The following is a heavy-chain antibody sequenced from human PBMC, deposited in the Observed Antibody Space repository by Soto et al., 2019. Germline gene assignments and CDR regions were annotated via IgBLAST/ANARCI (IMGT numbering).Heavy chain of an antibody. J-gene: IGHJ4*02. Sequence: EVQLVESGGGLVQPGGSLRLSCAASGFPFSTYEMNWVRQAPGKGLEWVSHISGSGSSIYYADSVKGRFTISRDNAKNSLYLQMNSLREEDTAVYYCSSEWYQCAGWGQGTLVTVSS. V-gene: IGHV3-48*03. D-gene: IGHD2-2*01. CDR3: SSEWYQCAG. CDR1: GFPFSTYE. CDR2: ISGSGSSI.